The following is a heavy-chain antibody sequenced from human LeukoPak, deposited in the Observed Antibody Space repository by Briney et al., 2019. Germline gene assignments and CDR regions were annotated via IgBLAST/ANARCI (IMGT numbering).Heavy chain of an antibody. CDR2: IYTSGNT. Sequence: PSQTLSLTCTVSSGSISSGSYYWRWIRQPAGKGLEWIGRIYTSGNTNYNPSLKSQVTISVDTSKNQFSLKLSSVTAADTAVYYCARANWNYYMDVWGKGTTVTVSS. CDR3: ARANWNYYMDV. V-gene: IGHV4-61*02. J-gene: IGHJ6*03. CDR1: SGSISSGSYY. D-gene: IGHD1-1*01.